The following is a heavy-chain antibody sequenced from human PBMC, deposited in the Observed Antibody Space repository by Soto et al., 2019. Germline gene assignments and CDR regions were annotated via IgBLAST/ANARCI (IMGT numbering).Heavy chain of an antibody. Sequence: ASVKVSCKASGYTFTGYYIHCVRQAPGQGLEWMGWIKPNSGGTKYAQKFQGRVTMTRDTAISTAYMELSRLRSDDTAVYYCARLSIAAAGTFDWVDTWGQGTLVTVPQ. J-gene: IGHJ5*02. V-gene: IGHV1-2*02. CDR2: IKPNSGGT. D-gene: IGHD6-13*01. CDR1: GYTFTGYY. CDR3: ARLSIAAAGTFDWVDT.